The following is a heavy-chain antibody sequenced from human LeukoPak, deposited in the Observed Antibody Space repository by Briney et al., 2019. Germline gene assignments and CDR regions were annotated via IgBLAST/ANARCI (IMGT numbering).Heavy chain of an antibody. Sequence: GGSLRLSCAASGFTFSSYGMHWVRQAPGKGLEWVAFIRYDGNTKYYADSVKGRFTISRDNSKNMLYLQMNSLRPEDTAVYYCAKTHYDFWSSCYPQDYCGQGTLVTVSS. V-gene: IGHV3-30*02. J-gene: IGHJ4*02. CDR3: AKTHYDFWSSCYPQDY. CDR1: GFTFSSYG. D-gene: IGHD3-3*01. CDR2: IRYDGNTK.